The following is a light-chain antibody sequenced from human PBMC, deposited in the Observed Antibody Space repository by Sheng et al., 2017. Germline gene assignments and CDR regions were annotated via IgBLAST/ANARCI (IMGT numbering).Light chain of an antibody. CDR2: DNS. Sequence: SYELTQPPSVSVAPGKTARFTCGGDNIGSKSVHWYWQKPGQAPVLVVYDNSDRPSGIPERFSGSNSGNTATLTISRVEAGDEADYHCQVWDSGSDQAVFGGGTRLTVL. CDR3: QVWDSGSDQAV. J-gene: IGLJ3*02. CDR1: NIGSKS. V-gene: IGLV3-21*03.